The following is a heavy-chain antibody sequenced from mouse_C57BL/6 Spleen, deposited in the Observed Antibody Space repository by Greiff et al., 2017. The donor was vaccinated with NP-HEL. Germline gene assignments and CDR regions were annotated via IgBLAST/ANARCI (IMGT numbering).Heavy chain of an antibody. CDR3: ARSGYDFAY. CDR2: INPNNGGT. Sequence: EVQLQQSGPELVKPGASVKIPCKASGYTFTDYNMDWVKQSHGKSLEWIGDINPNNGGTIYNQKFKGKATLTVDKSSSTAYMELRSLTSEDTAVYYCARSGYDFAYWGQGTLVTVSA. D-gene: IGHD2-3*01. V-gene: IGHV1-18*01. J-gene: IGHJ3*01. CDR1: GYTFTDYN.